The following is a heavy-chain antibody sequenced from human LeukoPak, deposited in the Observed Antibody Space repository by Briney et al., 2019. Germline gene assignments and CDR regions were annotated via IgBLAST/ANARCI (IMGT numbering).Heavy chain of an antibody. CDR2: IHPGDSDT. V-gene: IGHV5-51*01. CDR1: GYTFTNYW. Sequence: RESPKISCKSSGYTFTNYWIAWVRQMPGKGLELMGIIHPGDSDTRYMPSFQGRVTVSADQSTSTAYLQWSSLKASDTAMYFCARLFTAMVSVVAFDVWGQGTMVTVSP. J-gene: IGHJ3*01. D-gene: IGHD5-18*01. CDR3: ARLFTAMVSVVAFDV.